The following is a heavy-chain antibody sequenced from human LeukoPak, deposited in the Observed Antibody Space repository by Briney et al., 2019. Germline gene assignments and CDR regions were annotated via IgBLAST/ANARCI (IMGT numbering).Heavy chain of an antibody. CDR3: ATTPYYYDRVYFDY. Sequence: ASVKVSCKASGYTFTSYGISWVRQAPGQGLEWMGWISAYNGNTNYAQKLQGRVTMTTDTSTSTAYMELRSLRSDDTAVYYCATTPYYYDRVYFDYWGQGTLVTVSS. CDR1: GYTFTSYG. CDR2: ISAYNGNT. V-gene: IGHV1-18*01. J-gene: IGHJ4*02. D-gene: IGHD3-22*01.